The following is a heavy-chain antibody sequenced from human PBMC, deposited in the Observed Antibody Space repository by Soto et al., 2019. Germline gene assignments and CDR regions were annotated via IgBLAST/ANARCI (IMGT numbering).Heavy chain of an antibody. CDR3: ARHDGQWLNENWFDP. CDR2: IYYSGST. J-gene: IGHJ5*02. D-gene: IGHD6-19*01. CDR1: GGSISSYY. Sequence: PSETLSLTCTVSGGSISSYYWSWIRQPPGKGLEWIGYIYYSGSTNYNPSLKSRVTISVDTSKNQFSLKLSSVTAADTAVYYCARHDGQWLNENWFDPWGQGTLVTVSS. V-gene: IGHV4-59*08.